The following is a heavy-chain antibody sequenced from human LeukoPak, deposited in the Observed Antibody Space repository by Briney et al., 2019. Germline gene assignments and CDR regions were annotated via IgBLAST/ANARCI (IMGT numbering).Heavy chain of an antibody. D-gene: IGHD3-9*01. J-gene: IGHJ4*02. CDR3: ARDWELRYSQGGLDN. V-gene: IGHV1-2*02. Sequence: ASVKVSCKISGYNFVVYYMHWARRACGQGLEWMGWINPRTGETHYAQPLQGRLTVPRHTPIRTAHMALTRLTSGHSAVYFCARDWELRYSQGGLDNWGQGTLVSISS. CDR1: GYNFVVYY. CDR2: INPRTGET.